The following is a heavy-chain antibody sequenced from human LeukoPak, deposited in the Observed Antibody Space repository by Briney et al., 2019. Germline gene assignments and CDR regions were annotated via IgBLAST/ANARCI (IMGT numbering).Heavy chain of an antibody. J-gene: IGHJ4*02. V-gene: IGHV1-8*01. Sequence: RASVKVSCKASGYTFTSYDINWVRQATGQGLEWMGWMNPNSGNTGYAQKFQGRVTMTRNTSISTAYMELSSLRSEDTAVYYCARGPQYSSGWYSGEGDYWGQGTLVTVSS. D-gene: IGHD6-19*01. CDR1: GYTFTSYD. CDR3: ARGPQYSSGWYSGEGDY. CDR2: MNPNSGNT.